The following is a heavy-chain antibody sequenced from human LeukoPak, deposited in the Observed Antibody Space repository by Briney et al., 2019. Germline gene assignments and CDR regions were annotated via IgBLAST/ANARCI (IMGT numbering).Heavy chain of an antibody. V-gene: IGHV1-2*04. CDR1: GYTFTDHY. D-gene: IGHD2-8*01. CDR3: ARVAYCTKGVCVNFDY. CDR2: INPNSGGT. Sequence: ASVKVSCKASGYTFTDHYIHWVRQAPGQGLEWMGWINPNSGGTKYAWKFQGLVTMTRDTSIRTAYMELSRLISDDTAVYYCARVAYCTKGVCVNFDYWGQGTLVTVSS. J-gene: IGHJ4*02.